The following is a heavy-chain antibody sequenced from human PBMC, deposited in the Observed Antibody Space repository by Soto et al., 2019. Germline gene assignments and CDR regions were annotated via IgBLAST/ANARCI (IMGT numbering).Heavy chain of an antibody. CDR3: VRVVAIPGYPDN. J-gene: IGHJ4*02. D-gene: IGHD5-12*01. CDR1: GGTFSSYA. CDR2: IVPIVDTS. V-gene: IGHV1-69*12. Sequence: QVQLVQSGAEVRQPASSVKVSCKTSGGTFSSYAISWVRQAPGQGLEWMGGIVPIVDTSTYAQKFQGRVTITADESTSTEYRELSSLRSADTAIYYCVRVVAIPGYPDNWGQGTLVTVSS.